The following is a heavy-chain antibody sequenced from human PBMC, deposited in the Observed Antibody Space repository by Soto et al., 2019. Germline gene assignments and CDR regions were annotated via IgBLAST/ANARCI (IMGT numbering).Heavy chain of an antibody. CDR2: ISDGGGST. D-gene: IGHD2-15*01. Sequence: EVQLLESGGGLVQPGGSLRLSCAASGFTFSSYAMSWVRQAPGKGLEWVSAISDGGGSTYYADSVKGRFTISRDNSKNTLYLQMNSLRAEDTAVYYCANPPRGVYCSAGSCYYYYYYMDVWVKGTTVTVSS. V-gene: IGHV3-23*01. CDR3: ANPPRGVYCSAGSCYYYYYYMDV. CDR1: GFTFSSYA. J-gene: IGHJ6*03.